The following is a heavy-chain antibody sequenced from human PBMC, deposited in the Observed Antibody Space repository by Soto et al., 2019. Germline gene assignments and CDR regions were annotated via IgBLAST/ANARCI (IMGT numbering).Heavy chain of an antibody. CDR3: ANGLYDYIWGSYPLDAFDI. D-gene: IGHD3-16*02. CDR2: ISGSGGST. CDR1: GFTFSSYA. V-gene: IGHV3-23*01. Sequence: GGSLRLSCAASGFTFSSYAMSWVRQAPGKGLEWVSAISGSGGSTYYADSVKGRFTISRDNSKNTLYLQMNSLRAEDTAVYYCANGLYDYIWGSYPLDAFDIWGQGTMVTVSS. J-gene: IGHJ3*02.